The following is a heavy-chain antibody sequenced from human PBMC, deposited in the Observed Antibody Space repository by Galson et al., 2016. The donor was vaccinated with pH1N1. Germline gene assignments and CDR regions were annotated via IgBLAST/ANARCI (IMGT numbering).Heavy chain of an antibody. D-gene: IGHD1-14*01. CDR2: ISGYNGNA. CDR3: ARASMTGYFDY. CDR1: GYMFTSYG. V-gene: IGHV1-18*01. J-gene: IGHJ4*02. Sequence: SVKVSCKASGYMFTSYGIRWVRQAPGQGFQYVGWISGYNGNANYAQHLQGRVSMTADTSTSTVYMELTSLSPDDTAVYYCARASMTGYFDYWGQGTLVSVSS.